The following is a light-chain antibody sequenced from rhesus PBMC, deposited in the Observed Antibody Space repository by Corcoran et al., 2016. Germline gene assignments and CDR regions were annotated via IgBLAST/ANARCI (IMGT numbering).Light chain of an antibody. J-gene: IGKJ1*01. CDR3: QQHNSYPRT. V-gene: IGKV1-25*01. Sequence: IQMTQSPSSLSASVGDTVTITCQASQGISKYLAWYQQKQGKAPKLLLCDASTLQSGVPSRFSGSGSGTEFTLTISSLQPEDFATYYCQQHNSYPRTFGQGTKVEIK. CDR2: DAS. CDR1: QGISKY.